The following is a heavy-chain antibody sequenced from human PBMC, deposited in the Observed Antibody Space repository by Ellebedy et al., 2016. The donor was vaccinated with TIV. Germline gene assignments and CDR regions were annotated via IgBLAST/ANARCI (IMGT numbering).Heavy chain of an antibody. Sequence: GGSLRLSCTVSGLTLSDYFINWIRQAPGKGLEWISYISSRGSATYYADSVKGRFTISRDSSKNTLYLQMSSLRAEDSAVYYCAKSNWYDNWFDPWGQGTLVTVSS. J-gene: IGHJ5*02. CDR1: GLTLSDYF. V-gene: IGHV3-11*01. CDR2: ISSRGSAT. CDR3: AKSNWYDNWFDP. D-gene: IGHD1-20*01.